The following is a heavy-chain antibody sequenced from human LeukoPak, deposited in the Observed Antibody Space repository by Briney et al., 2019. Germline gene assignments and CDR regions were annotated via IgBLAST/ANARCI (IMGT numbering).Heavy chain of an antibody. D-gene: IGHD3-10*01. V-gene: IGHV4-4*07. J-gene: IGHJ4*02. Sequence: PSETLSLTCTVSGGSISSYYWSWIRQPAGKGLEWIGRIYTSESTNYNPSLKSRVTISVDTSRNQFSLKLSSVTAADTAVYYCARGLWFGDENPPYFDYWGQGILVTVSS. CDR3: ARGLWFGDENPPYFDY. CDR2: IYTSEST. CDR1: GGSISSYY.